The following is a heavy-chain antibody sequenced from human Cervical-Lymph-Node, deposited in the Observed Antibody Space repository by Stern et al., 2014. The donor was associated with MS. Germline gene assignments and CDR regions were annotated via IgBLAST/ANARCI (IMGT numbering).Heavy chain of an antibody. V-gene: IGHV4-31*02. CDR3: ARYWSSSLYFDI. Sequence: QVQLQESGPGLVKPSQTLSLTCTVSDGSISSGGYYWNWIRQHPGKGLEWIGCIYYHGGTTYNPSLKSRVTMSVDTSKNEFSLNLSSVTAADTAVYYCARYWSSSLYFDIWGQGTLVTVSS. D-gene: IGHD2-2*01. CDR2: IYYHGGT. CDR1: DGSISSGGYY. J-gene: IGHJ4*02.